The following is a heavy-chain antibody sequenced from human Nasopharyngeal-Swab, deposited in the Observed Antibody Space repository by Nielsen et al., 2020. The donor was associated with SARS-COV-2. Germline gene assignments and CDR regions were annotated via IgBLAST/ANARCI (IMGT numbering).Heavy chain of an antibody. J-gene: IGHJ4*02. CDR2: IYPGDSDT. V-gene: IGHV5-51*01. D-gene: IGHD3-3*01. CDR3: ARRDDSYYFDY. Sequence: VRSTPGKGLEWMEIIYPGDSDTRYSPSFQGQVTISADKSISTAYLQWSSLKASDTAMYYCARRDDSYYFDYWGQGTLVTVSS.